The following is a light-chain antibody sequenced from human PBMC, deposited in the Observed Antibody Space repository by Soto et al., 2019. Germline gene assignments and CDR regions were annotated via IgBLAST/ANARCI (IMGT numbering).Light chain of an antibody. CDR3: MQATQLRT. V-gene: IGKV2-24*01. J-gene: IGKJ1*01. Sequence: LVMTQTPLSSPVTLGQPASISCRSSQSLVHSDGHTYLSWLQQRPGQPPRLLIYEISNRFSGVPDRFSGSGAGTDFTLHISRVEPEDVGVYYCMQATQLRTFGQGTKVEIK. CDR1: QSLVHSDGHTY. CDR2: EIS.